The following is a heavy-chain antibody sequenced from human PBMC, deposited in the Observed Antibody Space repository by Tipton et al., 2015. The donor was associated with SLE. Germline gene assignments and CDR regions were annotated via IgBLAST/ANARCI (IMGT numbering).Heavy chain of an antibody. CDR1: GGSISSSSYY. J-gene: IGHJ6*02. CDR3: AVAVVPAGMDV. Sequence: TLSLTCTVSGGSISSSSYYWGWIRQPPGKGLEWIGDIYYSGSTYYNPSLKSRVTISVDTSKNQFSLKLSSVTAADTAVYYCAVAVVPAGMDVWGQGTTVTVSS. CDR2: IYYSGST. D-gene: IGHD2-15*01. V-gene: IGHV4-39*07.